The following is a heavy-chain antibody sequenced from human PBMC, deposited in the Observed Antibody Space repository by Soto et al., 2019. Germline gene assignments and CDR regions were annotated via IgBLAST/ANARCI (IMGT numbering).Heavy chain of an antibody. CDR1: GGSISSYY. CDR2: IYYSGST. Sequence: PSETLSLTCTVSGGSISSYYWSWIRQPPGKGLEWIGYIYYSGSTNYNPSLKSRVTISVDTSKNQFSLKLSSVTAADTAVYYCARVLNFRYFDWFPLFDPWGQGTLVTVSS. V-gene: IGHV4-59*01. CDR3: ARVLNFRYFDWFPLFDP. D-gene: IGHD3-9*01. J-gene: IGHJ5*02.